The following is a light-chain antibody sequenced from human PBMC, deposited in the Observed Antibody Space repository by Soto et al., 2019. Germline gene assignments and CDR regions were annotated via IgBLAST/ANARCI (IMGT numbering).Light chain of an antibody. J-gene: IGKJ4*01. Sequence: EVVMTQSPATLSVSRGERATLSCRASQSVGSKLAWYQQKPGQAPRLLIFDAFTRATGIPARFSGSGSWTEFTLFLSRLQSEDFAVYYCQQYNNWPPLTFCGGNKVEI. CDR1: QSVGSK. V-gene: IGKV3-15*01. CDR3: QQYNNWPPLT. CDR2: DAF.